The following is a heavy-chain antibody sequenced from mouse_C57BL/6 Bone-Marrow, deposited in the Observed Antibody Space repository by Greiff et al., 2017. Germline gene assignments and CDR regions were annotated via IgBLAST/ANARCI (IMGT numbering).Heavy chain of an antibody. D-gene: IGHD4-1*01. Sequence: QVQLQQSGTELVKPGASVKLSCKASGYTFTSYWMHWVKQRPGQGLEWIGNINPSNGGTNYNEKFKSKATLTVDKSSSTAYMQLSSLTSEDSAVYYCARSRELGRYFDYWGQGTTLTVSS. J-gene: IGHJ2*01. V-gene: IGHV1-53*01. CDR1: GYTFTSYW. CDR2: INPSNGGT. CDR3: ARSRELGRYFDY.